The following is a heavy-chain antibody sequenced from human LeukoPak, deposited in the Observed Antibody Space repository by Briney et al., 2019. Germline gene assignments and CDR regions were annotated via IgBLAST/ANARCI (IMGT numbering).Heavy chain of an antibody. CDR2: IYHSGST. Sequence: SETLSLTCAVSGYSISSGYYWGWIRQPPGKGLAWIGSIYHSGSTYYNPSLKSRVTISVDTSKNQFSLKLSSVTAADTAVYYCETSFRGYSSIGYWGQGTLVTVSS. CDR1: GYSISSGYY. D-gene: IGHD5-18*01. CDR3: ETSFRGYSSIGY. J-gene: IGHJ4*02. V-gene: IGHV4-38-2*01.